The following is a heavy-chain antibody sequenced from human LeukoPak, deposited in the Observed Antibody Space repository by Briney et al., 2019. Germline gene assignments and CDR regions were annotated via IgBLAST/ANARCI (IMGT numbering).Heavy chain of an antibody. V-gene: IGHV1-8*03. Sequence: ASVKVSCKASGYTFTSYDINWVRQATGQGLEWMGWMNPNSGNTGYAQKFQGRVTITRNTSISTAYMELSSLRSEDTAVYYCARRRYYYDSSGYYQIYDYWGQGTLVTVSS. J-gene: IGHJ4*02. D-gene: IGHD3-22*01. CDR3: ARRRYYYDSSGYYQIYDY. CDR1: GYTFTSYD. CDR2: MNPNSGNT.